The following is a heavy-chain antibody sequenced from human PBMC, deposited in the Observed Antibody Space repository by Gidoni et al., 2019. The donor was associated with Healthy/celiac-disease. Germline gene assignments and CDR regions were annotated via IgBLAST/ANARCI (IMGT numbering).Heavy chain of an antibody. Sequence: QVQLQESGPGLVKPSETLSLTCTVSGCSISSYYWSWIRQPAGKGLEWIGRIYTSGSTNYNPSLKSRVTMSVDTSKNQFSLKLSSVTAADTAVYYCARVIPTVRYWYFDLWGRGTLVTVSS. CDR2: IYTSGST. V-gene: IGHV4-4*07. D-gene: IGHD4-17*01. CDR1: GCSISSYY. J-gene: IGHJ2*01. CDR3: ARVIPTVRYWYFDL.